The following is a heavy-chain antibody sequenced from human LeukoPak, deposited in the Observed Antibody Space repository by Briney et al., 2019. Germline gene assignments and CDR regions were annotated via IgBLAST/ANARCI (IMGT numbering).Heavy chain of an antibody. CDR1: GYTFMNYG. CDR3: VRTEDDLASAPFPFDL. Sequence: ASVKVSCKASGYTFMNYGFTWVRQAPGHGLEWMGWISPYNGDTRYAQQLRDRVTMTTDTSTSTAYMELRSLRSDDTAVYYCVRTEDDLASAPFPFDLWGQGTLVIVSS. D-gene: IGHD2/OR15-2a*01. J-gene: IGHJ4*02. CDR2: ISPYNGDT. V-gene: IGHV1-18*01.